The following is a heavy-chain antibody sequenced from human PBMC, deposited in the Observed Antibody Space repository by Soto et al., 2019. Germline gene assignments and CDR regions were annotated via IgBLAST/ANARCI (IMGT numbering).Heavy chain of an antibody. CDR2: ISGSGVST. CDR3: AKEAGYSSGWDTFDY. Sequence: EVQLLESGGGLVQPGGSLRLSCVAFGFTFSSYAMSWVRQAPGKGLEWVSAISGSGVSTYYADSVKGRFTISRDNSKNTFYLQMNSLRAEDTAVSYCAKEAGYSSGWDTFDYWGQGTRVTVSS. J-gene: IGHJ4*02. D-gene: IGHD6-19*01. CDR1: GFTFSSYA. V-gene: IGHV3-23*01.